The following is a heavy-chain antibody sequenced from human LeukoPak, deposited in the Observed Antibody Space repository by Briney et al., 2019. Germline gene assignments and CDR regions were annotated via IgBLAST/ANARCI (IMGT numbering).Heavy chain of an antibody. V-gene: IGHV4-30-2*01. CDR3: AREWRGLSHWFDP. J-gene: IGHJ5*02. Sequence: SETLPLTCTVSGGSISSGGYYWSWIRQPPGKGLEWIGYIYHSGSTYYNPSLKSRVTISVDRSKNQFSLKLSSVTAADTAVYYCAREWRGLSHWFDPWGQGTLVTVSS. D-gene: IGHD3-3*01. CDR2: IYHSGST. CDR1: GGSISSGGYY.